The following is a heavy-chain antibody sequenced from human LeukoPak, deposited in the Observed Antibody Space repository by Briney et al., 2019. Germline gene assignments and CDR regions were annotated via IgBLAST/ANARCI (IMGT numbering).Heavy chain of an antibody. Sequence: PGGSLRLSCAASGFTFSSYAMSWVRQAPGKGLEWVSAISGSGGSTYYADSVKGRFTISRDNSKSTLYLQMNSLRAEDTAVYYCAKDLVYYYDSSGYRAPYYFDYWGQGTLVTVSS. CDR3: AKDLVYYYDSSGYRAPYYFDY. J-gene: IGHJ4*02. D-gene: IGHD3-22*01. CDR2: ISGSGGST. CDR1: GFTFSSYA. V-gene: IGHV3-23*01.